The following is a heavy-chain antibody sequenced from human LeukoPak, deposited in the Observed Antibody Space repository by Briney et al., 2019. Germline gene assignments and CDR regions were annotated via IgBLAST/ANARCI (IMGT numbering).Heavy chain of an antibody. J-gene: IGHJ4*02. CDR2: IRYDGSNK. V-gene: IGHV3-30*02. Sequence: GGSLRLSCAVSGFPFSRYGMHWARQSTGKGLEWVAFIRYDGSNKYYADSVKGRFTISRDNSKNTLYLQMNSLRAEDTAVYYCAKEVPWAGIAAAGTYYFDYWGQGTLVTVSS. CDR3: AKEVPWAGIAAAGTYYFDY. D-gene: IGHD6-13*01. CDR1: GFPFSRYG.